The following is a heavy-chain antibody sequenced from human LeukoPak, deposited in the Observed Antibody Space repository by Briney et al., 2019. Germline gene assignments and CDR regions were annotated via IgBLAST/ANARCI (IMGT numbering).Heavy chain of an antibody. Sequence: SETLSLTCAVYGGSFSGYYWSWIRQPPGKGLEWIGEINHSGSTNYNPSLKSRVTISADTSKNQFSLKLSSVTAAGTAVYYCASRYDPSYYDSSGYYFLGQGTLVTVSS. D-gene: IGHD3-22*01. CDR3: ASRYDPSYYDSSGYYF. V-gene: IGHV4-34*01. CDR2: INHSGST. CDR1: GGSFSGYY. J-gene: IGHJ4*02.